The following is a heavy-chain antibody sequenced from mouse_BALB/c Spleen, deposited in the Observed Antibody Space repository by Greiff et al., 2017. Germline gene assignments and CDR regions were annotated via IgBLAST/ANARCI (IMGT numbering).Heavy chain of an antibody. J-gene: IGHJ2*01. V-gene: IGHV3-6*02. CDR3: ARGGYGNYFDY. CDR1: GYSITSGYY. CDR2: ISYDGSN. D-gene: IGHD2-10*02. Sequence: EVQLQQSGPGLVKPSQSLSLTCSVTGYSITSGYYWNWIRQFPGNKLEWMGYISYDGSNNYNPSLKNRISITRDTSKNQFFLKLNSVTTEDTATYYCARGGYGNYFDYWGQGTTLTVSS.